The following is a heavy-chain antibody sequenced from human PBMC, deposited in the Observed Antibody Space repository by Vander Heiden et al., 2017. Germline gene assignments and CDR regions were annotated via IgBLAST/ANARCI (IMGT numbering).Heavy chain of an antibody. V-gene: IGHV3-30*03. CDR2: VSYDGNEK. CDR1: GFTLNNYG. CDR3: ARASGYYGSGSQVDY. J-gene: IGHJ4*02. Sequence: QVHLVESGGGVVQPGRSLRLSCAASGFTLNNYGLHWVRQAPGKGLEWVASVSYDGNEKNYAGSVKGRFTLSRDNSKKTLYLQMNSLTGEDTSVYYCARASGYYGSGSQVDYWGQGTLVTVSS. D-gene: IGHD3-10*01.